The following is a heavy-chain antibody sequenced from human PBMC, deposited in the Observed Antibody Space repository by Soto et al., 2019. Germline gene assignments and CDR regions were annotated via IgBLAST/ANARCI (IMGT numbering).Heavy chain of an antibody. Sequence: SVKVSCKASGFTFTSTAVQWVRQARGQRLEWIGWIVVGSGNTNYAQKFQERVTITRDMSTSTAYMELSSLRSEDTAVYYCAADRLGYYDSSGPTGMDVWGQGTTVTVSS. V-gene: IGHV1-58*01. CDR2: IVVGSGNT. D-gene: IGHD3-22*01. CDR3: AADRLGYYDSSGPTGMDV. J-gene: IGHJ6*02. CDR1: GFTFTSTA.